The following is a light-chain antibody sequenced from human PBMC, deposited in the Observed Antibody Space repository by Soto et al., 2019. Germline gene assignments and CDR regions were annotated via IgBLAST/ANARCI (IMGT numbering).Light chain of an antibody. CDR3: CSNAVGSTYV. V-gene: IGLV2-23*01. Sequence: QSVLTQPASVSGSPGQSITISCTGTNSDVGSYTLVSWYQQHPGKAPKLMIYEGSRRPSGVSNRFSGSKSGNTASLTISGLQAEDEADYYCCSNAVGSTYVFGTGTKVTVL. CDR2: EGS. CDR1: NSDVGSYTL. J-gene: IGLJ1*01.